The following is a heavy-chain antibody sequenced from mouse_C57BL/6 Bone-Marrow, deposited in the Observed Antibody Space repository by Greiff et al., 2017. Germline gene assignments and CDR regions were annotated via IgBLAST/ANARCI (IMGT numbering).Heavy chain of an antibody. CDR1: GYTFPDYY. Sequence: VQLQPSGPELVKPGASVKISCKASGYTFPDYYMNWLKQSHGTSLEWIGDINPNNGGTSYNQKFKGKDTLTVDKYSSTAYMELRSLTSEDSAVYYCARAAYGSIAMDYWGQGTSVTVSS. J-gene: IGHJ4*01. CDR3: ARAAYGSIAMDY. V-gene: IGHV1-26*01. CDR2: INPNNGGT. D-gene: IGHD1-1*01.